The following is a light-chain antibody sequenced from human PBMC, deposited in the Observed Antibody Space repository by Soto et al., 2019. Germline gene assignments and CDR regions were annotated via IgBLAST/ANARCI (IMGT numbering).Light chain of an antibody. V-gene: IGKV3-20*01. Sequence: EIVLTQSPGNLSLSPGERATLSCRASQSVSSNYFAWYQQKPGQAPRLLIYGASSRATGIPDRFSGSGSGTDFTLTISRLEPEDFAVYYCQQYGNSRTFGQGTKVEIK. CDR3: QQYGNSRT. CDR2: GAS. CDR1: QSVSSNY. J-gene: IGKJ1*01.